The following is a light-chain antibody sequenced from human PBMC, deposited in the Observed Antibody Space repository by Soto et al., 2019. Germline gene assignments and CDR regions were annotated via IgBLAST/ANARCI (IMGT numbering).Light chain of an antibody. CDR3: HVWDSRSDRVV. CDR1: NSGSKS. V-gene: IGLV3-21*04. Sequence: SYELTQPPSVSVAPGKTARITCGGNNSGSKSVHWYQQKPGQAPVLVIYYDSDRPSGIPERFSGSNSGNTATLTISRVEAGDEADYYCHVWDSRSDRVVFGGGPKVTVL. CDR2: YDS. J-gene: IGLJ2*01.